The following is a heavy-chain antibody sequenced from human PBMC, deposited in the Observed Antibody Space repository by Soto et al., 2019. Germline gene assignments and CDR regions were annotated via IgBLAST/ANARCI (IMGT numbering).Heavy chain of an antibody. V-gene: IGHV1-69*01. CDR3: ARDGDYHDSSGFQRHYHYYGMDV. Sequence: QVQLVQSGAEVKKPGSSVTVSCQASGGSFRNYAISWVRQAPGQGLEWMGGIIPMLVIAGKSQKFQGRVIITAVVFTCPVFMRLSSLRSEGTAMYYCARDGDYHDSSGFQRHYHYYGMDVWGQGTTVTVSS. CDR1: GGSFRNYA. J-gene: IGHJ6*02. D-gene: IGHD3-22*01. CDR2: IIPMLVIA.